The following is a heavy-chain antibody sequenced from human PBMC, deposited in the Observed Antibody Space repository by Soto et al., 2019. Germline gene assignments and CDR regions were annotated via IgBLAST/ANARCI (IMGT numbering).Heavy chain of an antibody. CDR3: ARDVSGWYYFDY. V-gene: IGHV3-30-3*01. CDR2: ISYDGSNK. J-gene: IGHJ4*02. CDR1: GFTFSSYA. D-gene: IGHD6-19*01. Sequence: QVQLVESGGGVVQPGRSLRLSCAASGFTFSSYAMHWVRQAPGKGLAWVAVISYDGSNKYYADSVKGRFTISRDNSKNTLYLQMNSLRAEDTAVYYCARDVSGWYYFDYWGQGTLVTVSS.